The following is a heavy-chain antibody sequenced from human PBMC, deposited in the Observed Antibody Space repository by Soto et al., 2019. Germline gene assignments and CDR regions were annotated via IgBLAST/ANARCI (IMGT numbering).Heavy chain of an antibody. V-gene: IGHV4-34*01. CDR1: GGSFSGYY. D-gene: IGHD3-3*01. Sequence: XETLSLTCAVYGGSFSGYYWNWIRQPPGQGLEWIGEIDHSGYTNYNPSLKSRVTISVDTSKNQFSLRLTSVTAADTAVYYCARVRDWFDPWGQGTLVTVSS. J-gene: IGHJ5*02. CDR3: ARVRDWFDP. CDR2: IDHSGYT.